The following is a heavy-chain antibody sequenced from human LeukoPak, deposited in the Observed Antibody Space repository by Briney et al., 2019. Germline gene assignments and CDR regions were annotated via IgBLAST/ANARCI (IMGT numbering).Heavy chain of an antibody. CDR3: ARAGNSGGYWRGGLGYYYYMDV. CDR2: ISWDGGNT. Sequence: GGPLSLSCAVSGFTFDDYAMHWVRQAPGKGLVWVCFISWDGGNTYYAVSVKGRFTIYRDTSKNSLYLQTNSPTAEAVVLYYCARAGNSGGYWRGGLGYYYYMDVWGKGTTVTVSS. J-gene: IGHJ6*03. D-gene: IGHD1-26*01. CDR1: GFTFDDYA. V-gene: IGHV3-43D*03.